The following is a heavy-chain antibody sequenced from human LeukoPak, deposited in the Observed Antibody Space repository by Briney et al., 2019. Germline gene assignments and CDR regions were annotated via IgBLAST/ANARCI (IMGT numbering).Heavy chain of an antibody. CDR1: GYSISSGYY. D-gene: IGHD4-17*01. J-gene: IGHJ6*04. Sequence: SETLSLTCAVSGYSISSGYYWGWIRQPPGKGLEWIGSIYHSGSTYYNPSLKSRVTISVDTSKNQFSLKLSSVTAADTAVYYCARGPAGKVTTEYYYYGMDVWGKGTTVTVSS. V-gene: IGHV4-38-2*01. CDR2: IYHSGST. CDR3: ARGPAGKVTTEYYYYGMDV.